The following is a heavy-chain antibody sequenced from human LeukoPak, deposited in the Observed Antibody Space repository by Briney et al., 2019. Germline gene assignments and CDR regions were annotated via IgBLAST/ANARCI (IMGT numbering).Heavy chain of an antibody. Sequence: SETLSLTCTVSGGSISSSSYYWGWVRQPPGKGLEWIGSIYYSGSTYYNPSLKSRVTISVDTSKNQFSLKLSSVTAADTAVYYCARGEALRFLEWLFFDYWGQGTLVTVSS. CDR3: ARGEALRFLEWLFFDY. CDR2: IYYSGST. V-gene: IGHV4-39*01. J-gene: IGHJ4*02. CDR1: GGSISSSSYY. D-gene: IGHD3-3*01.